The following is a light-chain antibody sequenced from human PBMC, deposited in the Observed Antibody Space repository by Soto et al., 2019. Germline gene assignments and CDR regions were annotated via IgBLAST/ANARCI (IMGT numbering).Light chain of an antibody. CDR1: QGISSY. CDR3: QQYYSFLGT. V-gene: IGKV1-8*01. J-gene: IGKJ1*01. CDR2: AAS. Sequence: AIRMTQSQSSFSASTLDRVTIXWLASQGISSYLAWYQQKPGKAPELLIYAASTLQSGVPSRFSGSGSGTDFTLTISCLQSEDFATYYCQQYYSFLGTFGQGTKVDIK.